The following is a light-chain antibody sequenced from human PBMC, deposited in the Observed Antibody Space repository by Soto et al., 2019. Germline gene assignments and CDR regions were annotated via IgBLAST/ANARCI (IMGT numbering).Light chain of an antibody. J-gene: IGKJ1*01. CDR2: KAS. Sequence: DIQMTQSPSTLSGSVGYRFTITCRASQTISSWLAWYQQKPGKAPKLLIYKASTLKSGVPSRFSGSGSGTDFTLTIYSLQPEDFATYYCLQDYSYPWTFGQGTTGDIK. CDR3: LQDYSYPWT. V-gene: IGKV1-5*03. CDR1: QTISSW.